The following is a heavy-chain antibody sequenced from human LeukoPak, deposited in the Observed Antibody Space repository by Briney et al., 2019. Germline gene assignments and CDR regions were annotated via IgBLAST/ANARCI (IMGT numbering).Heavy chain of an antibody. D-gene: IGHD3-3*01. CDR2: IYYSGST. J-gene: IGHJ6*03. Sequence: SETLSLTCTVSGGSISSYYWSWIRQPPGKGLEWIGYIYYSGSTNYNPSLKSRVTISVDTSKNQFSLKLSSVTAADTAVYYCARHKWTIPETTYYMDVWGKGTTVTVSS. CDR1: GGSISSYY. CDR3: ARHKWTIPETTYYMDV. V-gene: IGHV4-59*08.